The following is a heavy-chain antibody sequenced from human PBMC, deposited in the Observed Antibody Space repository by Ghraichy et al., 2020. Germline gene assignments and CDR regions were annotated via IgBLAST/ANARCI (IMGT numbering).Heavy chain of an antibody. CDR3: AKEPSGYCTNGVCYGDY. V-gene: IGHV3-23*01. J-gene: IGHJ4*02. CDR1: GFTFSSYA. D-gene: IGHD2-8*01. Sequence: GGSLRLSCAASGFTFSSYAMSWVRQAPGKGLEWVSAISGSGGSTYYADSVKGRFTISRDNSKNTLYLQMNSLKAEDTAVYYCAKEPSGYCTNGVCYGDYWGQGTLVTVSS. CDR2: ISGSGGST.